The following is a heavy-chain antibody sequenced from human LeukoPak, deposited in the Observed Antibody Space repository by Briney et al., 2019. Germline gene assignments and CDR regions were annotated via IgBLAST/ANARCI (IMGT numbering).Heavy chain of an antibody. CDR2: IRYDGSNK. D-gene: IGHD3-22*01. Sequence: GGSLRLSCAASGFTFSSHGMHWVRQAPGKGLEWVAFIRYDGSNKYYADSVKGRFTISRDNSKNTLYLQMNSLRAEDTAVYYCAKDSSYDSSGLQFDPWGQGTLVTVSS. V-gene: IGHV3-30*02. CDR1: GFTFSSHG. J-gene: IGHJ5*02. CDR3: AKDSSYDSSGLQFDP.